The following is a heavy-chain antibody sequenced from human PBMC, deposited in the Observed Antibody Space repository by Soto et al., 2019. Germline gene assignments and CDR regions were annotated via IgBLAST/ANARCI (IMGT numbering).Heavy chain of an antibody. CDR1: GYTFTSYA. V-gene: IGHV1-3*01. J-gene: IGHJ2*01. D-gene: IGHD2-21*01. CDR3: ARVPGYSIGDL. Sequence: GASVKVSRKASGYTFTSYAMHWVRQAPGQRLEWMGWINAGNGNTKYSQKFQGRVTITRDTSASTAYMELSSLRSEDTAVYYCARVPGYSIGDLWGRGTLVTVSS. CDR2: INAGNGNT.